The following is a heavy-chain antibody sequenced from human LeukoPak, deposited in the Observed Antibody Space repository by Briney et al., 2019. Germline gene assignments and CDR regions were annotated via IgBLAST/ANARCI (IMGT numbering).Heavy chain of an antibody. D-gene: IGHD6-19*01. CDR1: GYTFTSYW. CDR3: ARGGSGWSFYS. V-gene: IGHV5-51*01. CDR2: IYHSDSDT. Sequence: GESLKISCKASGYTFTSYWIGWVRQMPGKGPEWMGLIYHSDSDTRYSPSFQGQVTISADKSISTAYLQWSSLKASDTAMYYCARGGSGWSFYSWGQGTLVTVSS. J-gene: IGHJ5*01.